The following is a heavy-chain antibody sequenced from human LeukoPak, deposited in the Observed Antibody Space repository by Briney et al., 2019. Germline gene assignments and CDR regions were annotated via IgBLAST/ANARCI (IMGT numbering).Heavy chain of an antibody. CDR1: GGSISSYY. V-gene: IGHV4-59*01. Sequence: SETLSLTCTVSGGSISSYYWSWVRQTPGKGLEWIGYISYSGNTNYNPSLKSRVTISLDTSKNQFSLNLSSVTAADTAVYYCARLDTYYYDSTPTYAFDIWGQGTMVTVSS. D-gene: IGHD3-22*01. CDR3: ARLDTYYYDSTPTYAFDI. J-gene: IGHJ3*02. CDR2: ISYSGNT.